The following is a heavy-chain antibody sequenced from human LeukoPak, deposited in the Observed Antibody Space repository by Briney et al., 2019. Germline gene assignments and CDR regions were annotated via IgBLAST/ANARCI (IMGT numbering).Heavy chain of an antibody. CDR1: GFTFSSYS. V-gene: IGHV3-48*01. CDR3: ARDPDVAAAGNYYYYYMDV. CDR2: ISSSGSTI. D-gene: IGHD6-13*01. J-gene: IGHJ6*03. Sequence: GGSLRLSCAASGFTFSSYSMNWVRRAPGKGLEWVSYISSSGSTIYYVDSVKGRFTISRDNAKNSLYLQMNSLRAEDTAVYYCARDPDVAAAGNYYYYYMDVWGKGTTVTVSS.